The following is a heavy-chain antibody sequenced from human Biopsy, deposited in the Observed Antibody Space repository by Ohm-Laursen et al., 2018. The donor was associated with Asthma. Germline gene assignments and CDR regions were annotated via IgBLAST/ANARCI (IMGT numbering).Heavy chain of an antibody. CDR2: MYHSGSP. CDR1: GGSITSSSYY. D-gene: IGHD3-22*01. V-gene: IGHV4-39*01. CDR3: VRHQYSSSWSTFDY. Sequence: PSETLSLTCTVPGGSITSSSYYWGWIRQPPGKGMEWIGSMYHSGSPYYHPSLKSRATISVDTSKNQLSLKMSSVTAADTAVYFCVRHQYSSSWSTFDYWDQGALVTVSS. J-gene: IGHJ4*02.